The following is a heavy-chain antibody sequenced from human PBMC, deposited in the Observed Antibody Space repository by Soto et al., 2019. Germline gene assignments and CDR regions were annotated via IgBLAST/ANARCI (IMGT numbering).Heavy chain of an antibody. Sequence: EVHLVESGGGLVQPGGSLRLSCAASGFTFNSYWMSWVRQAPGKGLEWVANINQDGSEKYYVDSVKGRCTISRDNTKNSLYLQMNNLRADDTAVYYCASVQWRSGWLYWGQETLVTVSS. V-gene: IGHV3-7*01. D-gene: IGHD6-19*01. CDR2: INQDGSEK. CDR1: GFTFNSYW. J-gene: IGHJ4*02. CDR3: ASVQWRSGWLY.